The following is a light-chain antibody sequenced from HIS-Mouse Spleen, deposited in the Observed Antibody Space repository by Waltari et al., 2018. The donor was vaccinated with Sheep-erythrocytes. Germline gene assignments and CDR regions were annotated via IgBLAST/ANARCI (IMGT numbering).Light chain of an antibody. CDR3: CSYAGSYNHV. V-gene: IGLV2-11*01. CDR1: SSDVAGYNY. J-gene: IGLJ1*01. CDR2: DVS. Sequence: QSALTQPRSVSGSPGQSVPISCTGTSSDVAGYNYAPWYQQHPGKAPKLMIYDVSKRPSGVPDRFSGSKSGNTASLTISGLQAEDEADYYCCSYAGSYNHVFATGTKVTVL.